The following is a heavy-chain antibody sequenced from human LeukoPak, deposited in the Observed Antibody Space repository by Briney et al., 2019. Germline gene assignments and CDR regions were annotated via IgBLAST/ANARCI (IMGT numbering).Heavy chain of an antibody. D-gene: IGHD6-19*01. J-gene: IGHJ4*02. CDR3: ARHQTSGWIDY. CDR1: GGSFSGYY. V-gene: IGHV4-34*01. Sequence: PSETLSLTCAVYGGSFSGYYWSWIRQPPGKGLEWIGEINHSGSTNYNPSLKSRVTISVDTSKNQFSLKLSSVTAADTAVYYCARHQTSGWIDYWGQGTLVTVSS. CDR2: INHSGST.